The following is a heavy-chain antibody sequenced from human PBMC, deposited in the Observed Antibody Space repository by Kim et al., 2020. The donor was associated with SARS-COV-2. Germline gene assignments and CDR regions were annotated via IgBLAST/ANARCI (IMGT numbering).Heavy chain of an antibody. CDR3: ARRPFRSQLVRTPLVWFDP. D-gene: IGHD6-13*01. CDR1: GGSFSGYY. V-gene: IGHV4-34*01. CDR2: INHSGST. Sequence: SETLSLTCAVYGGSFSGYYWSWIRQPPGKGLEWIGEINHSGSTNYNPSLKSRVTISVDTSKNQFSLKLSSVTAADTAVYYCARRPFRSQLVRTPLVWFDPWGQGTLVTVSS. J-gene: IGHJ5*02.